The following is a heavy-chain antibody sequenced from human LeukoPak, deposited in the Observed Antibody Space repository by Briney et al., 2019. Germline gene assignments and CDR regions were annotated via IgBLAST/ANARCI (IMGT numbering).Heavy chain of an antibody. CDR2: IRYDGSNK. CDR3: AKVALGYDFWSGYYMDV. Sequence: GGSLRLSCAAFGFTFSNYGMHWVRQAPGKGLEWMAFIRYDGSNKYSADSVKGRFTISRDNSKNTLYLQMNSLRAEDTAFYYCAKVALGYDFWSGYYMDVWGKGTTVTVSS. D-gene: IGHD3-3*01. J-gene: IGHJ6*03. V-gene: IGHV3-30*02. CDR1: GFTFSNYG.